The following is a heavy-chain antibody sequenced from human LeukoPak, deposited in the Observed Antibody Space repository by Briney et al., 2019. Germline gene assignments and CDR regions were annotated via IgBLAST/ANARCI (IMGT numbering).Heavy chain of an antibody. D-gene: IGHD1-26*01. CDR3: VKSDNIVGATYFDY. CDR2: ISRNGDST. Sequence: GGSLRLSCSASGFTFRSYAVHWVRQAPGKGLEYSSSISRNGDSTYYADSVKGRFTISRDNSKNTLSLHMSSLKPDDTAVYYCVKSDNIVGATYFDYWGQGTLVTVSS. J-gene: IGHJ4*02. V-gene: IGHV3-64D*09. CDR1: GFTFRSYA.